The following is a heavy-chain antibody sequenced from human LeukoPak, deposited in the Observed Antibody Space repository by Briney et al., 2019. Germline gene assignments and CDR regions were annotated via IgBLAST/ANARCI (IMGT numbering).Heavy chain of an antibody. CDR2: IYYSGST. CDR3: AREVGIGFDY. J-gene: IGHJ4*02. V-gene: IGHV4-31*11. CDR1: GGSFSGYY. Sequence: PSETLSLTCAVYGGSFSGYYWSWIRQHPGKGLEWIGYIYYSGSTYYNPSLKSRVTISVDTSKNQFSLKLSSVTAADTAVYYCAREVGIGFDYWGQGTLVTVSS. D-gene: IGHD1-26*01.